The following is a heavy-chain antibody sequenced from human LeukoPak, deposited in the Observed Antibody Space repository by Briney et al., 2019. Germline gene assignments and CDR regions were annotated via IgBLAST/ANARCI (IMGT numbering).Heavy chain of an antibody. CDR1: GGSFSGYY. Sequence: SETLSLTCAVYGGSFSGYYWSWIRQPPGKGLEWIGEINHSGSTNYNPSLESRVTISVDTSKNQFSLKLSSVTAADTAVYYCARRARFLPFDYWGQGTLVTVSS. CDR2: INHSGST. CDR3: ARRARFLPFDY. D-gene: IGHD3-3*01. V-gene: IGHV4-34*01. J-gene: IGHJ4*02.